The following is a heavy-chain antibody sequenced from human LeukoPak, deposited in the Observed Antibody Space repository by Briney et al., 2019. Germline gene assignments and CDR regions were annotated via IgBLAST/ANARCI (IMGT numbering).Heavy chain of an antibody. CDR2: INPSGGST. Sequence: ASVKVSCKASGYTFTSYYMHWVRQAPGQGLEWMGIINPSGGSTSYAQKFQGRVTITTDESTSTAYMELSSLRSEDTAVYYCARDQITMVRGVSYYYYYMDVWGKGTTVTVSS. D-gene: IGHD3-10*01. CDR1: GYTFTSYY. V-gene: IGHV1-46*01. J-gene: IGHJ6*03. CDR3: ARDQITMVRGVSYYYYYMDV.